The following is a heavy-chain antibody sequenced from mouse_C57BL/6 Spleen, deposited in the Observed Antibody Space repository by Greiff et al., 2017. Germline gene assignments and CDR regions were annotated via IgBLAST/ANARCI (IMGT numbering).Heavy chain of an antibody. CDR2: IWRGGST. J-gene: IGHJ2*01. D-gene: IGHD2-5*01. CDR1: GFSLTSYG. CDR3: AKNGGYYSNYFDY. V-gene: IGHV2-5*01. Sequence: QVQLKESGPGLVQPSQSLSITCTVSGFSLTSYGVHWVRQSPGKGLEWLGVIWRGGSTDYNAAFMSRLSITKDNSKSQVFFKINSLQADDTSIYDCAKNGGYYSNYFDYWGQGTTLTVSS.